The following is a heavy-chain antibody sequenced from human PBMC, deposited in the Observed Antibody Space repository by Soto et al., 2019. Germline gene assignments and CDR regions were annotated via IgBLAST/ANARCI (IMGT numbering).Heavy chain of an antibody. CDR1: GFTFSSYG. CDR2: IWYDGSNK. CDR3: ARDRGIVVPDAFDI. Sequence: PGGSLRLSCAASGFTFSSYGMHWVRQAPGKGLEWVAVIWYDGSNKYYADSVKGRFTISRDNSKNTLYLQMNSLRAEDTAVYYCARDRGIVVPDAFDIWGQGTMVTVSS. V-gene: IGHV3-33*01. J-gene: IGHJ3*02. D-gene: IGHD1-26*01.